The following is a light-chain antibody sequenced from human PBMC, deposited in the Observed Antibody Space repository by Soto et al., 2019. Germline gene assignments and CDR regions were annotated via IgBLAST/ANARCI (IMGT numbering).Light chain of an antibody. CDR3: LQDYNYTLT. J-gene: IGKJ4*01. CDR1: QGIRND. CDR2: AAS. Sequence: AIQMTQSPSSLSASVGDRVTITCRASQGIRNDLGWYQQKPGKAPKLLIYAASSLQSGVPSRFSGSGAGTDCTLTISSLQPEDFETDYCLQDYNYTLTFGGGTKVDIK. V-gene: IGKV1-6*01.